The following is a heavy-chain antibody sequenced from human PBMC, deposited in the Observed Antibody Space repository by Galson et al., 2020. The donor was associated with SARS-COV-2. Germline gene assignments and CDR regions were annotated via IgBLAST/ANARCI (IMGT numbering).Heavy chain of an antibody. V-gene: IGHV4-31*03. CDR1: GGSISSGCYY. D-gene: IGHD3-10*01. CDR3: ARGGSGSYYNGHYYYYGMDV. Sequence: SETLSLTCTVSGGSISSGCYYWSWIRQHPGKGLEWIGYIYYSGSTYYNPSLKSRVTISVDTSKNQFSLKLSSVTAADTAVYYCARGGSGSYYNGHYYYYGMDVWGQGTTVTVSS. CDR2: IYYSGST. J-gene: IGHJ6*02.